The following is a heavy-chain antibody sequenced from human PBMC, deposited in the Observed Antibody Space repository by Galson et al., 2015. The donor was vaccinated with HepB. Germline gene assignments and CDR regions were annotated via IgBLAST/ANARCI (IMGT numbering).Heavy chain of an antibody. J-gene: IGHJ4*02. V-gene: IGHV3-33*01. CDR3: ARGYCSSTSCYSDDTTSDYFDY. Sequence: LRLSCAASGFTFSSYGMHWVRQAPGKGLEWVAVIWYDGSNKYYADSVKGRFTISRDNSKNTLYLQMNSLRAEDTAVYYCARGYCSSTSCYSDDTTSDYFDYWGQGTLVTVSS. CDR2: IWYDGSNK. D-gene: IGHD2-2*02. CDR1: GFTFSSYG.